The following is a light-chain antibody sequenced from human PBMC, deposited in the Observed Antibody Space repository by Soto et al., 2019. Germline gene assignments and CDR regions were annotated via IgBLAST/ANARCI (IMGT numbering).Light chain of an antibody. CDR3: MQHLQSWT. J-gene: IGKJ1*01. CDR1: QSLLHSNGYNY. Sequence: DIVMTQSPLSLPVTPGEPASISCRSSQSLLHSNGYNYLDWYLQKPGQSPQLLIYLGSNRASGVPDRSSGSGAGTDFTLKISRVEAEDVGVYYGMQHLQSWTFGHGSKVDIX. V-gene: IGKV2-28*01. CDR2: LGS.